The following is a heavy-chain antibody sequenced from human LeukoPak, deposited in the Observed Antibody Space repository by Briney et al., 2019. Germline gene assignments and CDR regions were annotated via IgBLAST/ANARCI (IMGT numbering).Heavy chain of an antibody. V-gene: IGHV3-23*01. CDR1: GITSSNYA. CDR3: AKIVAGLDY. CDR2: IGGSGSTT. D-gene: IGHD2-15*01. Sequence: GGSLRLSCAASGITSSNYAMSWVRQAPGKGLEWVSAIGGSGSTTYYADSVKGRSTISRDNSKNTLYLQMNSLRADDTAVYYCAKIVAGLDYWGQGTLVTVSS. J-gene: IGHJ4*02.